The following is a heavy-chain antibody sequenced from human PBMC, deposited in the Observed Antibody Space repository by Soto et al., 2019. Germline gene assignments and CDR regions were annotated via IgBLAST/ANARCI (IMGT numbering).Heavy chain of an antibody. CDR2: IYTSGST. CDR3: ARDSNSSSWYFGGWFDP. V-gene: IGHV4-4*07. J-gene: IGHJ5*02. CDR1: GGSISSYY. D-gene: IGHD6-13*01. Sequence: SETLSLTCTVSGGSISSYYWSWIRQPAGKGLEWIGRIYTSGSTNYTPSLKSRVTMSVDTSKNQFSLKLSSVTAADTAVYYCARDSNSSSWYFGGWFDPWGQGTLVTVSS.